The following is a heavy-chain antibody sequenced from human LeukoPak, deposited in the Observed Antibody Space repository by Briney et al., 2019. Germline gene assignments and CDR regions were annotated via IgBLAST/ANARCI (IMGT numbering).Heavy chain of an antibody. CDR3: ASWVVPAAFYY. D-gene: IGHD2-2*01. V-gene: IGHV3-7*01. CDR1: GFTFSSYW. Sequence: GGSLRLSCAASGFTFSSYWMRWVRQAPGKGLEWVANIKQDGSEKYYVDSVKGRFTISRDNAKNSPYLQMNSLRAEDTAVYYCASWVVPAAFYYWGQGTLVTVSS. CDR2: IKQDGSEK. J-gene: IGHJ4*02.